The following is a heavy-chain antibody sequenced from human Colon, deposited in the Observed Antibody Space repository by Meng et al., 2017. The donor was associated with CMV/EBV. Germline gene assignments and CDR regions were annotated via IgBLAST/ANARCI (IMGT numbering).Heavy chain of an antibody. J-gene: IGHJ6*02. CDR2: MNPNSGNT. CDR1: GYTFTSYD. Sequence: ASVTVSCKASGYTFTSYDINWVRQATGQGLEWMGWMNPNSGNTGYAQKFQGRVTMTRNTSISTAYMELSSLRSEDTAVYYCARGHPRTHHDCWSGYYYYYGMDVWGQGTTVTVSS. V-gene: IGHV1-8*01. CDR3: ARGHPRTHHDCWSGYYYYYGMDV. D-gene: IGHD3-3*01.